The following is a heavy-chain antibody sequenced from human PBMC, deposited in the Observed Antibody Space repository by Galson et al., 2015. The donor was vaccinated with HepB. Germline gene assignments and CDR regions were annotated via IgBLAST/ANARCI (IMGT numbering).Heavy chain of an antibody. Sequence: QSGAEVTKPGESLWISCKGSGYSFTSYWISWVRQMTGKGLEWMGRIDPSDSYTNYSPSFQGHVTISADKSITTAYLQWSSLKASDTAMYYCASGGVISLARVRGVTHSFDLWGQGTMVTVSS. CDR3: ASGGVISLARVRGVTHSFDL. CDR2: IDPSDSYT. CDR1: GYSFTSYW. V-gene: IGHV5-10-1*01. J-gene: IGHJ3*01. D-gene: IGHD3-10*01.